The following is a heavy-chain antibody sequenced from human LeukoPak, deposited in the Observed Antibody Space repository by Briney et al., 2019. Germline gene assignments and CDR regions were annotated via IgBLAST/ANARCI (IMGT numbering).Heavy chain of an antibody. V-gene: IGHV1-46*01. Sequence: ASVKVSCKASGYTFTSDYMHWVRQAPGQGLEWMGIINPSGGSTSYAQKFQGRVTMTRDTSTSTVYMELSSLRSEDTAMYYCARDVRLRFPRDSSGYYPGYYFDYWGQGTLVIVSS. J-gene: IGHJ4*02. CDR2: INPSGGST. D-gene: IGHD3-22*01. CDR1: GYTFTSDY. CDR3: ARDVRLRFPRDSSGYYPGYYFDY.